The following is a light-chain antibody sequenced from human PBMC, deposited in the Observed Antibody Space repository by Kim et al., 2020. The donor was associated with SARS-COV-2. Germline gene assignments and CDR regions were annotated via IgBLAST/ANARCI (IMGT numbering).Light chain of an antibody. Sequence: SVSPGDRVTLSCRTSQSIDSNSAWFQQKPGQAPRLLISGASARATGIPARFSGSGSGTEFSLTISSLQSEDFAVYYCQQYHHWPYTFGQGTKLEI. J-gene: IGKJ2*01. V-gene: IGKV3-15*01. CDR3: QQYHHWPYT. CDR2: GAS. CDR1: QSIDSN.